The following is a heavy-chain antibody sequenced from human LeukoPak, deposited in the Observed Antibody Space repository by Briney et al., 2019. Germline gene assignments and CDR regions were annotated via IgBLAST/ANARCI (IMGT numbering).Heavy chain of an antibody. J-gene: IGHJ4*02. D-gene: IGHD6-19*01. CDR3: ARSRREEADSSGWCNGHRGVDLDY. CDR1: GYTFTGYY. CDR2: INPDSGGT. Sequence: GASVKVSCKASGYTFTGYYMHWVRQAPGQGLEWMGWINPDSGGTDYAQNFQGRVTMTRDTSISTAYMELSSLRSEDTAVYYCARSRREEADSSGWCNGHRGVDLDYWGQGTLVTVSS. V-gene: IGHV1-2*02.